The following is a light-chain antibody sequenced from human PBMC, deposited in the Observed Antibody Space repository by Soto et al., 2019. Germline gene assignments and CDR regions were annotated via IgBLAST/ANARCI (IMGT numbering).Light chain of an antibody. CDR3: RSYASSYTPKV. V-gene: IGLV2-14*01. CDR2: ENS. Sequence: QSVLTQPASVSGSPGQSITISCTGTSSDVGRYNYVSWYQQHPGKAPKLMIYENSNRPSGVPDRFSGSKSGNTASLTISGLQAEDEADYYCRSYASSYTPKVFGGGTKLTVL. J-gene: IGLJ3*02. CDR1: SSDVGRYNY.